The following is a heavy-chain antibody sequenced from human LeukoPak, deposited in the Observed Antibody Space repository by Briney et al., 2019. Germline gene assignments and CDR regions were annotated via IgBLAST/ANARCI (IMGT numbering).Heavy chain of an antibody. Sequence: PSQTLSLTCTVSGGSISSGGYYWSWIRQHPGKGLEWIGYIYYSGSTYYNPSLKSRVTISVDTSKNQFSLKLSSVTAADTAVYSCAREHGVLLWFGELWGAFDIWGQGTMVTVSS. V-gene: IGHV4-31*03. CDR3: AREHGVLLWFGELWGAFDI. CDR2: IYYSGST. D-gene: IGHD3-10*01. J-gene: IGHJ3*02. CDR1: GGSISSGGYY.